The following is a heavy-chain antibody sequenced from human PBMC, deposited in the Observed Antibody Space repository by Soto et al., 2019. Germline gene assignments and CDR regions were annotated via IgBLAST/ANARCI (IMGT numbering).Heavy chain of an antibody. Sequence: GVSLRLSCAASGFTFGDYGIHWVRQAPGKGLEWLALISFDGTEQHYADSVKGRFTISRDNSKNTLYLQMISLRVDDTAVYYCTISLTYSFDYWGQGTLVTVSS. J-gene: IGHJ4*02. CDR2: ISFDGTEQ. V-gene: IGHV3-30*03. CDR3: TISLTYSFDY. D-gene: IGHD2-21*02. CDR1: GFTFGDYG.